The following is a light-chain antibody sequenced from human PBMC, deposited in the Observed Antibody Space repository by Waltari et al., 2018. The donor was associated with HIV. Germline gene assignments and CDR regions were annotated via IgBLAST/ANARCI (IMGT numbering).Light chain of an antibody. Sequence: DIQMTQSPSSLSASVGDRVTITCRASQGITYELGWYQQKPGKAPKRLSYAASNLQSGVPSRFSGSGSGTEFTLTISSLQPEDFATYYCLQHNSYPWTFGQGTKVEIK. J-gene: IGKJ1*01. CDR2: AAS. CDR1: QGITYE. CDR3: LQHNSYPWT. V-gene: IGKV1-17*01.